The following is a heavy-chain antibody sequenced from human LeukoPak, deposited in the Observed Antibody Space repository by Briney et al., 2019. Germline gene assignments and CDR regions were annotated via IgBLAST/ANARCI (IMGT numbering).Heavy chain of an antibody. CDR3: ARERYCSSTSCVDY. CDR1: GGSISSGSYY. J-gene: IGHJ4*02. D-gene: IGHD2-2*01. Sequence: SQTLSLTCTVSGGSISSGSYYWSWIRQPAGKGLEWIGRIYTSGSTNYNPSLKSRVTISVDTSKNQFSLKLSSVTAADTAVYYCARERYCSSTSCVDYWGQGTLVTVSS. V-gene: IGHV4-61*02. CDR2: IYTSGST.